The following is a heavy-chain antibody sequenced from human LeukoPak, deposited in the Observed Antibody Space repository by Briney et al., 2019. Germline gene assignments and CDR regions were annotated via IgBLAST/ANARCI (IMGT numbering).Heavy chain of an antibody. CDR2: IYYSGST. CDR1: GGSISSYY. V-gene: IGHV4-59*08. Sequence: SETLSLTCTVSGGSISSYYWSWIRQPPGKGLEWIGYIYYSGSTNYNPSLKSRDTISVDTSKNQFSLKLSSVTAADTAVYYCARQYSSSYYYYGMDVWGQGTTVTVSS. CDR3: ARQYSSSYYYYGMDV. J-gene: IGHJ6*02. D-gene: IGHD6-6*01.